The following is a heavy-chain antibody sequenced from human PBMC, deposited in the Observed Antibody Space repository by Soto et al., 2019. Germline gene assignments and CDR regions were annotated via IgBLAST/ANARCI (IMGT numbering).Heavy chain of an antibody. V-gene: IGHV1-24*01. Sequence: ASVKVSCKVSRYPLTELSMHWVRQAPGKRLGWMGGFDPEDGETIYAQKFQGRVTMTEDTSTDTAYMELSSLRSEDTAVYYCATKTDCTNGVCYRGWYYYGMDVWGQGTTVTVSS. CDR3: ATKTDCTNGVCYRGWYYYGMDV. CDR2: FDPEDGET. CDR1: RYPLTELS. D-gene: IGHD2-8*01. J-gene: IGHJ6*02.